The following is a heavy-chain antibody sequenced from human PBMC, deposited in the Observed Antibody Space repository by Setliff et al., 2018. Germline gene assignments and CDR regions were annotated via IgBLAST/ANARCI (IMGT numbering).Heavy chain of an antibody. CDR2: INTNTGNP. V-gene: IGHV7-4-1*02. CDR1: GYTFTTYA. CDR3: ARASRFGTIVYKGYYYMDV. Sequence: ASVKVSCKTSGYTFTTYAISWMRQAPGQGLEWMGWINTNTGNPSYAQDFTGRFVFSLDNSVSTAYLQISSLKAEDTAVYYCARASRFGTIVYKGYYYMDVWGKGTTVTVSS. D-gene: IGHD3-10*01. J-gene: IGHJ6*03.